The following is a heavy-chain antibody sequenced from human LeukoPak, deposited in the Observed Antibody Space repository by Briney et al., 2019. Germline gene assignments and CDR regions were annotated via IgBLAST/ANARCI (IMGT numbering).Heavy chain of an antibody. J-gene: IGHJ6*02. V-gene: IGHV1-18*01. D-gene: IGHD3-16*01. Sequence: ASVTVSWKASGYTFTSYGISWVRQAPGQGLEWMGWISAYNGNTNYAQKLQGRVTMTTDTSTSTAYMELRSLRSDDTAVYYCARDGGSGIRYDNYIYYGMDVWGQGTTVTVSS. CDR2: ISAYNGNT. CDR3: ARDGGSGIRYDNYIYYGMDV. CDR1: GYTFTSYG.